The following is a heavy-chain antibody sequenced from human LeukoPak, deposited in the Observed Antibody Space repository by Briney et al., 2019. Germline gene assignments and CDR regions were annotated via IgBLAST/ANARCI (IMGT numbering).Heavy chain of an antibody. J-gene: IGHJ4*02. CDR3: AKAPSAFWSGSDSYSDY. CDR2: ISWNSARI. Sequence: PGRSLRLSCAASGFTFDEYAVLWVRQAPGKGLEWVSGISWNSARIGYADSVKGRFTISRDNAKNSLYLQMNSLRPDDTALYYCAKAPSAFWSGSDSYSDYWGQGTLVTVSS. D-gene: IGHD2-21*02. V-gene: IGHV3-9*01. CDR1: GFTFDEYA.